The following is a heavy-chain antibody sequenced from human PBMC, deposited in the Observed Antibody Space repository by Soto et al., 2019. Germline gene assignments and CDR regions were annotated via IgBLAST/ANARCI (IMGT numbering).Heavy chain of an antibody. CDR3: ARDVDWAFDY. D-gene: IGHD3-9*01. CDR1: GFTFSCYS. Sequence: PGGSLRLSCAASGFTFSCYSMGWLRQAPGQGLEFLSHISAGGTYKYYTHSVRGRVIISRDDGRNSVSLLINALRAEDTAVYYCARDVDWAFDYWGLGTLVTVSS. J-gene: IGHJ4*02. V-gene: IGHV3-21*05. CDR2: ISAGGTYK.